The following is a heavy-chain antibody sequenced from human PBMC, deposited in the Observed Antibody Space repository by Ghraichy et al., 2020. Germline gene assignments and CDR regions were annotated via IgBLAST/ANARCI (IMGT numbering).Heavy chain of an antibody. D-gene: IGHD2-21*01. V-gene: IGHV3-21*01. CDR1: GFSFNDYI. Sequence: GGSLRLSCAGSGFSFNDYIINWVRQAPGKGLEWVSSISSSGDFRYYAASVKGRFTISRDYAKNSVSLEMDSLRVEDTALYYCARVVGIAPAGPLDFWGQGNLVSGAS. J-gene: IGHJ4*02. CDR2: ISSSGDFR. CDR3: ARVVGIAPAGPLDF.